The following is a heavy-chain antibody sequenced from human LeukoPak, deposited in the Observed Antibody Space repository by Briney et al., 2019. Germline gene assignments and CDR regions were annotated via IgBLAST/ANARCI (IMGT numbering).Heavy chain of an antibody. CDR1: AFTFSNYW. CDR3: ARVLPEPYYYDSSGPHDAFDI. Sequence: PGGSLRLSCAASAFTFSNYWMSWVRQAPGKGLEWVANIKEDGSEINYVDSVKGRFTISRDNAKNSLYLQMNSLRAEDTAVYYCARVLPEPYYYDSSGPHDAFDIWGQGTMVTVSS. CDR2: IKEDGSEI. V-gene: IGHV3-7*01. J-gene: IGHJ3*02. D-gene: IGHD3-22*01.